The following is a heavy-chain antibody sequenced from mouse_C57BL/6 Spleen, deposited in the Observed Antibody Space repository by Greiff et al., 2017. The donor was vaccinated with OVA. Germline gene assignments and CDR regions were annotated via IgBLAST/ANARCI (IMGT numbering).Heavy chain of an antibody. CDR3: ARDNWDWYFDV. Sequence: EVKLMESGPGLVKPSQSLSLTCSVTGYSITSGYYWNWIRQFPGNKLEWMGYISYDGSNNYNPSLKNRISITRDTSKNQFFLKLNSVTTEDTATYYCARDNWDWYFDVWGTGTTVTVSS. V-gene: IGHV3-6*01. J-gene: IGHJ1*03. D-gene: IGHD4-1*01. CDR2: ISYDGSN. CDR1: GYSITSGYY.